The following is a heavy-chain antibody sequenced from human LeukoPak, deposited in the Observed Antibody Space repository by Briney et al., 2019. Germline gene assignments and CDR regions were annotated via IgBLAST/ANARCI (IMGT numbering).Heavy chain of an antibody. Sequence: GGSLRLSCAASGFTVSSNYMSWVRQAPGKGLEWVSVIYSGGSTYYADSVKGRFTISRDSSKNMLYLQMNSLRAEDSAVYYCAREANYYGSGSYFEGTFDYWGQGSLVTVSS. J-gene: IGHJ4*02. CDR2: IYSGGST. CDR1: GFTVSSNY. CDR3: AREANYYGSGSYFEGTFDY. D-gene: IGHD3-10*01. V-gene: IGHV3-66*01.